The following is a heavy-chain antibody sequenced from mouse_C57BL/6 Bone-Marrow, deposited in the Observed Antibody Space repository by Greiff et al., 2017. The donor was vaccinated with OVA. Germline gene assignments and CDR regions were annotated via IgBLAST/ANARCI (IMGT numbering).Heavy chain of an antibody. CDR3: ARIPLRPYFDY. V-gene: IGHV8-8*01. D-gene: IGHD1-1*01. J-gene: IGHJ2*01. CDR1: GFSLSTFGMG. CDR2: IWWDDDK. Sequence: QVTLKVSGPGILQPSQTLSLTCSFSGFSLSTFGMGVGWIRQPSGKGLEWLAHIWWDDDKYYNPALKSRLTISKDTSKNQVFLHIANVDTADTATYYCARIPLRPYFDYWGQGTTLTVSS.